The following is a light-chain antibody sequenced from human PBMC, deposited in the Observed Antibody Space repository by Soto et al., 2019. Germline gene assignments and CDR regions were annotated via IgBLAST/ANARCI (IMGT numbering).Light chain of an antibody. CDR1: SSDIGAYNY. Sequence: QSALTQPASVSGSPGQSITISCTGTSSDIGAYNYVSWYQQHPGKAPKLMICDVNNRPSGVSNRFSGSKSGNTASLTISGLQAEDEADYFCTSYTRSSTYVFGTGTKLTVL. CDR2: DVN. J-gene: IGLJ1*01. V-gene: IGLV2-14*03. CDR3: TSYTRSSTYV.